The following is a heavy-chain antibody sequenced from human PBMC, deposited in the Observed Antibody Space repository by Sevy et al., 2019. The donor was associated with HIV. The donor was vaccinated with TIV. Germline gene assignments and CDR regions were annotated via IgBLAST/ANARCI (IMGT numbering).Heavy chain of an antibody. V-gene: IGHV2-5*02. J-gene: IGHJ5*02. CDR2: IYWDDDK. CDR1: GFSLTTNGVG. CDR3: AHSEYYYCSGSFYRRGGLFAP. Sequence: SGPTLVKPTQTLTLTCTFSGFSLTTNGVGVGWIRQPPGKALEWLALIYWDDDKRYRPSLKKRLTITKDNSKNQVVLTMTAMDPVDTATYYCAHSEYYYCSGSFYRRGGLFAPWGQGTLVTVSS. D-gene: IGHD3-10*01.